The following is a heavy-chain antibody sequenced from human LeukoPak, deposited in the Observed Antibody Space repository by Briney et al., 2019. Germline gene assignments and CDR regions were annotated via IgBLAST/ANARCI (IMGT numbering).Heavy chain of an antibody. CDR2: INRSGST. J-gene: IGHJ4*02. D-gene: IGHD6-19*01. CDR1: GGSFSGYY. V-gene: IGHV4-34*01. CDR3: AGGERYSSGPDY. Sequence: SETLPLTCAVYGGSFSGYYWSWIRQPPGKGLEWIGEINRSGSTNYNPSLKSRVTISVDTSKDQFSLKLSSVTAADTAVYYCAGGERYSSGPDYWGQGTLVTVSS.